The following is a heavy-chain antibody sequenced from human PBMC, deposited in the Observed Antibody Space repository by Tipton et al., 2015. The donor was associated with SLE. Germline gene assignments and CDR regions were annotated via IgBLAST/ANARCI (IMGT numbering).Heavy chain of an antibody. V-gene: IGHV4-4*07. J-gene: IGHJ4*02. CDR3: VVCSPSSCAYFDY. CDR1: GGSIRRYY. Sequence: TLSLTCTVSGGSIRRYYWGWIPKPAGKGLEWIGRIYTGGNTKYNPSLESRVTLSVDASKDQFSLRLTSVTAADTAVYYCVVCSPSSCAYFDYWGQGRLVTVSS. D-gene: IGHD2-2*01. CDR2: IYTGGNT.